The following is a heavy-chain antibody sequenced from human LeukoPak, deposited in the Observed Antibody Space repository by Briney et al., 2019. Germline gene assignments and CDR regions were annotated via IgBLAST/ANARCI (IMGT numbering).Heavy chain of an antibody. CDR3: AKDQVGVHYN. CDR1: GFTVSSNY. J-gene: IGHJ4*02. D-gene: IGHD1-26*01. V-gene: IGHV3-66*01. CDR2: IYSGGST. Sequence: GGSLRLSCAASGFTVSSNYMSWVRQAPGKGLEWVSVIYSGGSTYYADSVKGRFTISRDNSQNTVYLQMNSPRAEDTAVYYCAKDQVGVHYNWGQGTLVTVSS.